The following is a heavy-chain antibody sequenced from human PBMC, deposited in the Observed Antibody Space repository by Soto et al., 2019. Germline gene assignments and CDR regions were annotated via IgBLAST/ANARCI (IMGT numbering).Heavy chain of an antibody. Sequence: GGSLRLSCAASGFTFSSYAMHWVRQAPGKGLEWVAVISYDGSNKYYADSVKGRFTISRDNSKNTLYLQMNSLRAEDTAVYYCARDLSFDYGDYEYYFDYWGQGTLVTVSS. CDR2: ISYDGSNK. V-gene: IGHV3-30-3*01. D-gene: IGHD4-17*01. CDR1: GFTFSSYA. CDR3: ARDLSFDYGDYEYYFDY. J-gene: IGHJ4*02.